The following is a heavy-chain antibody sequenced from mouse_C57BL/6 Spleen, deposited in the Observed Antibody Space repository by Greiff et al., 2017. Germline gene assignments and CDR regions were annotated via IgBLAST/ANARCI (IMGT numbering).Heavy chain of an antibody. Sequence: VQLKQSGPELVKPGASVKISCKASGYTFTDYYMNWVKQSHGKSLEWIGDINPNNGGTSYNQKFKGKATLTVDKSSSTAYMELRSLTSEDSAVYYCARVGRGDAMDYWGQGTSVTVSS. D-gene: IGHD4-1*01. V-gene: IGHV1-26*01. CDR3: ARVGRGDAMDY. J-gene: IGHJ4*01. CDR1: GYTFTDYY. CDR2: INPNNGGT.